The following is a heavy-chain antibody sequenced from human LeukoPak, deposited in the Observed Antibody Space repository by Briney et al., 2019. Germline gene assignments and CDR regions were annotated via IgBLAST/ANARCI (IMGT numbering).Heavy chain of an antibody. CDR1: GFTFSTYE. V-gene: IGHV3-21*01. CDR3: AREVIGGNSA. J-gene: IGHJ4*02. CDR2: ISSSTTYI. Sequence: GGSLRLSCAASGFTFSTYEASWVRQAPGKGLERVASISSSTTYIYYADSLKGRFTISRDDAKNSLYLQMSSLRAEDTAVYYCAREVIGGNSAWGQGTLVTVSS. D-gene: IGHD4-23*01.